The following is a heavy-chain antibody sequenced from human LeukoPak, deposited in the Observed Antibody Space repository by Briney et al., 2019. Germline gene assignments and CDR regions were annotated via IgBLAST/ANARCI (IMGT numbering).Heavy chain of an antibody. J-gene: IGHJ5*02. D-gene: IGHD4-17*01. CDR2: IYYSGST. CDR1: GGSISSSSYY. V-gene: IGHV4-39*01. CDR3: ARGNYGDYGFDP. Sequence: TPSETLSLTCTVSGGSISSSSYYWGWIRQPPGKGLEWMGSIYYSGSTYYNPSLKSRVTISVDTSKNQFSLKLSSVTAADTAVYYCARGNYGDYGFDPWGQGTLVTVSS.